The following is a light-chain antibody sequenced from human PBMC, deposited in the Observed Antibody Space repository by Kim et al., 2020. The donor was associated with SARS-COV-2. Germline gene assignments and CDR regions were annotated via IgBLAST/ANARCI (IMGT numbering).Light chain of an antibody. CDR1: QSLVHSDRDTY. Sequence: QPASISCRSSQSLVHSDRDTYLSWLQQRSGQPPRLLNYKISNRFSEVADRFSGNGAGTDFTLKISRVGPGDVGVYYCMQGTQLPRSFGQGTKLEF. J-gene: IGKJ2*03. CDR2: KIS. V-gene: IGKV2-24*01. CDR3: MQGTQLPRS.